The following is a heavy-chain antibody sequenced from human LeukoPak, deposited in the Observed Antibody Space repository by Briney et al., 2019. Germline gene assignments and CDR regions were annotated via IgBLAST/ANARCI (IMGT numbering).Heavy chain of an antibody. D-gene: IGHD1-7*01. CDR3: ATDNYGTGDAFDI. J-gene: IGHJ3*02. V-gene: IGHV1-24*01. Sequence: GASVKVSCKVSGYTLTELSMHWVRQAPGKGLEWVGGFDPEGGETIYAQKFQGRVTMTEDTSTDTAYMELSSLRSEDTAVYYCATDNYGTGDAFDIWGQGTMVTVSS. CDR1: GYTLTELS. CDR2: FDPEGGET.